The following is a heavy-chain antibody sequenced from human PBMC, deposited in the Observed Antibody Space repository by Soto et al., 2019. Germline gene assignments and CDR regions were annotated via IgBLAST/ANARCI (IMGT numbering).Heavy chain of an antibody. J-gene: IGHJ4*02. D-gene: IGHD5-18*01. Sequence: SETLSLTCTVSGGSISSSSYYWGCIRQPPGKGLEWIASIDYTGNTFYNPSLTSRVTISVDTSKNQFSLKVTSVTAADTAVYYCARINKGYGTDSWGQGTLVTSPQ. CDR3: ARINKGYGTDS. CDR2: IDYTGNT. CDR1: GGSISSSSYY. V-gene: IGHV4-39*01.